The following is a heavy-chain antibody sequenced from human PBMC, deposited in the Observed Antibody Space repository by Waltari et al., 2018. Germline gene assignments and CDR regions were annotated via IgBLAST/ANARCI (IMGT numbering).Heavy chain of an antibody. Sequence: EVQLVESGGGLVKQGGSLRLCCAASGFRGSRYSMNWGRQTPGKGLEWVEAISSSSSIYYADSVKGLFTFARDNDNNSLYLQMHSLRAEDTALYYCARDIVVHTLDYWGQGTLVTVSS. CDR3: ARDIVVHTLDY. V-gene: IGHV3-21*01. D-gene: IGHD2-2*01. J-gene: IGHJ4*02. CDR2: ISSSSSI. CDR1: GFRGSRYS.